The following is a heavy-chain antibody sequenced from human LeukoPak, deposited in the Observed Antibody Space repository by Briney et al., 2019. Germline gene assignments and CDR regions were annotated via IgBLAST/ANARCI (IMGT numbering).Heavy chain of an antibody. J-gene: IGHJ5*02. D-gene: IGHD3-3*01. CDR3: ASLGTTAIFGVVITGWFDP. CDR2: IYYSGST. Sequence: SETLSLTCTVSGGSISSGGYYWSWIRQHPGKGLEWIGYIYYSGSTYYNPSLKSRVTISVDTSKNQFSLKLSSVTAADTAVYYCASLGTTAIFGVVITGWFDPWGQGTLVTVSS. CDR1: GGSISSGGYY. V-gene: IGHV4-31*03.